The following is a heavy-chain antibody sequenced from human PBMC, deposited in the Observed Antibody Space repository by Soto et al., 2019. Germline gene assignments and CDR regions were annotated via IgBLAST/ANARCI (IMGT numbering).Heavy chain of an antibody. Sequence: SETLSLTCAVHGGSFSGYIWTWIRQPPGRGLQWIGQINDSGSTYYNPSLKSRVIISMHTSNDQFSLELTSVTAADTAMYYCARGLITGRSYSGGWYYFDHWGQGTQVT. CDR1: GGSFSGYI. D-gene: IGHD1-26*01. CDR2: INDSGST. J-gene: IGHJ4*02. CDR3: ARGLITGRSYSGGWYYFDH. V-gene: IGHV4-34*01.